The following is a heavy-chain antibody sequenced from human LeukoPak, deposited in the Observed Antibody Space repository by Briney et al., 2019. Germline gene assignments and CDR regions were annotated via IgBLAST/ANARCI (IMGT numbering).Heavy chain of an antibody. Sequence: GGSLRLSCAVSGFTFSSYSMNWVRQAPGKGLEWVSYISSSSSTIYYADSVEGRFTISRDNAKNSLYLQMNSLRAEDTAVYYCAREKWLRLIDYWGQGTLVTVSS. V-gene: IGHV3-48*01. CDR2: ISSSSSTI. J-gene: IGHJ4*02. CDR3: AREKWLRLIDY. D-gene: IGHD5-12*01. CDR1: GFTFSSYS.